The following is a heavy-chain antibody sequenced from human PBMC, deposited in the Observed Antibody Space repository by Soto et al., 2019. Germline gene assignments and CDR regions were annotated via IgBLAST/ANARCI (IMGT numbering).Heavy chain of an antibody. CDR3: ARRHDALTGPDAFDV. CDR2: ISYCGST. D-gene: IGHD3-9*01. V-gene: IGHV4-31*03. J-gene: IGHJ3*01. CDR1: GDSISSDGYY. Sequence: QVQLQESGPGLVKASQTLSLTCTVSGDSISSDGYYLTWIRQHPGKGLEWTGVISYCGSTSYNPSLESRVTMSVHTSDNQLSLKLLSVTAADTAVYYCARRHDALTGPDAFDVWGQGTKVTVSS.